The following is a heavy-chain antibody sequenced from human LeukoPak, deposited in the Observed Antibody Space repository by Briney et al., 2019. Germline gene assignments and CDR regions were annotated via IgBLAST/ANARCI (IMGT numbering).Heavy chain of an antibody. Sequence: SETLSLTCAVSGGSISSNGYFWSWIRQPPGKGLECIGYIYHTRRIYYNSSLESRVTISADRSKNQFSLNLKSVTAADTAVYYCARRRDYGYFDYWGQGALVTVSS. CDR1: GGSISSNGYF. V-gene: IGHV4-30-2*01. J-gene: IGHJ4*02. CDR3: ARRRDYGYFDY. D-gene: IGHD4-17*01. CDR2: IYHTRRI.